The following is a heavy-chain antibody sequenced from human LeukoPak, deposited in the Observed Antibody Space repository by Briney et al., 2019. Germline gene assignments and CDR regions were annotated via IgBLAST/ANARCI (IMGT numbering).Heavy chain of an antibody. V-gene: IGHV4-59*01. J-gene: IGHJ3*02. Sequence: PSETLSLICTVSGGSISSYYWSWIRQPPGKGLEWIGYIYYSGSTNYNPSLKSRVTISVDTSKNQFSLKLSSVTAADTAVYYCARHYYDSSDDAFDIWGQGTMVTVSS. CDR1: GGSISSYY. CDR3: ARHYYDSSDDAFDI. CDR2: IYYSGST. D-gene: IGHD3-22*01.